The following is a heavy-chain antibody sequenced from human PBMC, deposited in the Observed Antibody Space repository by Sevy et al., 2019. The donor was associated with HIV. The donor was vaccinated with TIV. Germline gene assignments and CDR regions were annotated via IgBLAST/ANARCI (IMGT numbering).Heavy chain of an antibody. J-gene: IGHJ3*02. D-gene: IGHD3-16*01. CDR2: MRKDGLTT. V-gene: IGHV3-30*02. Sequence: GGSLRLSCAASIFTFNIYGMQWVRQAPGKGLEWVAYMRKDGLTTYYADSVKGRFTISRDSSKNTLYLQMNSLRIEDAVLYYCTRETTYYDASGPVPGDIWGQGTMVTVSS. CDR3: TRETTYYDASGPVPGDI. CDR1: IFTFNIYG.